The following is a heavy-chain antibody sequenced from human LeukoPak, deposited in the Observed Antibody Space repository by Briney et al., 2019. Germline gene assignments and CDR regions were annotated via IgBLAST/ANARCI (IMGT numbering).Heavy chain of an antibody. CDR1: GYTFTSYD. V-gene: IGHV1-8*01. J-gene: IGHJ4*02. CDR3: ATPGGNIAAAALDY. CDR2: MNPNSGNT. D-gene: IGHD6-13*01. Sequence: ASVKVSCKASGYTFTSYDINWVRQATGQGLEWMGWMNPNSGNTGYAQKFQGRVTMTRNTSISTAYMELSSLRSEDTAVYYCATPGGNIAAAALDYWGQGTLVTVSS.